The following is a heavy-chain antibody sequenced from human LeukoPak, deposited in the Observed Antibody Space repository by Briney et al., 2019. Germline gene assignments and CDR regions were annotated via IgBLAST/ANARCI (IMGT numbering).Heavy chain of an antibody. V-gene: IGHV3-30*03. CDR2: ISYDGKKK. D-gene: IGHD2-2*01. CDR3: ARDSNWHYFDY. J-gene: IGHJ4*02. Sequence: GRSLRLSCAASGFTFSYYGMHWVRQAPGKGLEWVAVISYDGKKKYSADSVKGRFTISRDNSKNMLFLETNSLRAEDTAVYYCARDSNWHYFDYWGQGTLVSVSS. CDR1: GFTFSYYG.